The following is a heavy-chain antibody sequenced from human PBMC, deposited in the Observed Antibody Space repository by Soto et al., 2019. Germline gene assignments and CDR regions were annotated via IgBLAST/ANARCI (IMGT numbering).Heavy chain of an antibody. D-gene: IGHD6-19*01. CDR2: VYYTGST. CDR1: GGSISGSY. J-gene: IGHJ4*02. CDR3: ARSVAVPGAHIDY. V-gene: IGHV4-59*01. Sequence: QVQLQESGPGLVKPSETLSLTCSVSGGSISGSYWSWIRQSPGKGLEWLGYVYYTGSTNYSPSLRRRLSISVDTSMNEFSLRLSSVTAADTAVYFCARSVAVPGAHIDYWGQGTQVTVSS.